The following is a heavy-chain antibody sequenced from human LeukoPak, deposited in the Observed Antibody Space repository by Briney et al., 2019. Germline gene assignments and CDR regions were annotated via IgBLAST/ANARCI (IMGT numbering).Heavy chain of an antibody. CDR2: MNPNSGNT. J-gene: IGHJ4*02. CDR3: AREGKDFWSGYIDY. CDR1: GYTFTSYD. V-gene: IGHV1-8*01. D-gene: IGHD3-3*01. Sequence: GASVKVSCKASGYTFTSYDINWVRQATGQGLEWMGWMNPNSGNTGYAQKFQGRVTMTRDTSTSTAYMELRSLRSDDTAVYYCAREGKDFWSGYIDYWGQGTLVTVSS.